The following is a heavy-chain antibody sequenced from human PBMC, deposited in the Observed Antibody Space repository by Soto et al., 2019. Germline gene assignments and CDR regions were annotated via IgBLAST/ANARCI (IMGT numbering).Heavy chain of an antibody. J-gene: IGHJ4*02. CDR2: ISSIARSYI. V-gene: IGHV3-48*02. CDR3: ARRGMTAFDY. Sequence: EVQLVESGGGLVQPGGSLRLSCAASGFTFSDYSMNWVRQTPGKGLEWISYISSIARSYISYADSVKGRFTISRDNAKNSLYLQMSSLRDDDTAVYYCARRGMTAFDYWGRGTLVTVSS. CDR1: GFTFSDYS. D-gene: IGHD3-16*01.